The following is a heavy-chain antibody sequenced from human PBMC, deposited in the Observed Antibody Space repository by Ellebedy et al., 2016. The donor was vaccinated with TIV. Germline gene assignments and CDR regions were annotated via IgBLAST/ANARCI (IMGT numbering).Heavy chain of an antibody. J-gene: IGHJ4*02. CDR1: GFTFSSYG. V-gene: IGHV3-30*18. CDR2: ISYDGSNK. CDR3: AKVPQQWLPDY. D-gene: IGHD6-19*01. Sequence: GGSLRLXXAASGFTFSSYGMHWVRQAPGKGLEWVAVISYDGSNKYYADSVKGRFTISRDNSKNTLYLQMNSLRAEDTAVYYCAKVPQQWLPDYWGQGTLVTASS.